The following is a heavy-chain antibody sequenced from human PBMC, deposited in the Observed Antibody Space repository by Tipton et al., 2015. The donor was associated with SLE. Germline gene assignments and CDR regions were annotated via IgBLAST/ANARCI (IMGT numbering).Heavy chain of an antibody. CDR1: GGSFSGHY. J-gene: IGHJ4*02. CDR2: INQSGST. CDR3: AGAVGTAAGLSDY. Sequence: TLSLTCAVYGGSFSGHYWSWSRQPPGKGLEWIGEINQSGSTNYNPSLKSRLKMSVDASKNQFSLKLSSVTAADAAIYYCAGAVGTAAGLSDYWGQGTLVTVSS. V-gene: IGHV4-34*01. D-gene: IGHD6-13*01.